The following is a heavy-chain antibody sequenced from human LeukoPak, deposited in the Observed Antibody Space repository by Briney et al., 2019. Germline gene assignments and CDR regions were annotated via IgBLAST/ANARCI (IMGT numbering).Heavy chain of an antibody. Sequence: GGSLRLSCAASGFTFDVYGMGWVRQAPGKGLEWIFGIIGNGCSPGYEDSVKGRLTISRANDKNYLYLQMNSRRAEDTALYYCAGHYGSGRYVDKWGQGTLVTVSS. CDR1: GFTFDVYG. D-gene: IGHD3-10*01. V-gene: IGHV3-20*04. J-gene: IGHJ4*02. CDR3: AGHYGSGRYVDK. CDR2: IIGNGCSP.